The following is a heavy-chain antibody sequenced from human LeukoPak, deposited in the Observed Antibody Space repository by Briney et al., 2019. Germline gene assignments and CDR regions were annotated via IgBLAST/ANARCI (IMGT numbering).Heavy chain of an antibody. V-gene: IGHV3-20*04. D-gene: IGHD1-1*01. Sequence: PGGSLRLSCAASGFTFDDYGVSWVRHAPGKGLEWVSGINWNGGSTGYADSVKGRFTISRDNAKNSLYLQMNSLRAEDTAVYYCARAIESERFDYWGQGTLVTVSS. CDR3: ARAIESERFDY. J-gene: IGHJ4*02. CDR1: GFTFDDYG. CDR2: INWNGGST.